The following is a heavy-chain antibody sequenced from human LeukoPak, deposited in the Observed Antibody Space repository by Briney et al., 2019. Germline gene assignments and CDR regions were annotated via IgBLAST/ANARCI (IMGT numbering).Heavy chain of an antibody. CDR2: IYSSGST. V-gene: IGHV4-39*07. CDR3: ARSDGYGLVGI. J-gene: IGHJ3*02. CDR1: GVSISSGSNY. Sequence: LETLSLTCRVSGVSISSGSNYWGWIRQPPGKTLEWIGSIYSSGSTYYNSSLKSRVIILIDTAKNHFSLNLSSVTAADTAVYYCARSDGYGLVGIWGQGTMVTVSS. D-gene: IGHD3-10*01.